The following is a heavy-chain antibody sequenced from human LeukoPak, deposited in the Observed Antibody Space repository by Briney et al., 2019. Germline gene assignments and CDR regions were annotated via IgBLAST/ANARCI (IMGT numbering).Heavy chain of an antibody. CDR1: GFTFSSNS. V-gene: IGHV3-48*02. J-gene: IGHJ5*02. CDR3: ARETWFDP. CDR2: VSSGSSTI. Sequence: PGGSLRLSCAASGFTFSSNSMNWVRQAPGEGLEWVSYVSSGSSTIYYADSVKGRFTISRDNAKNSLYLQMNSLRDEDTAVYYCARETWFDPWGQGTLVTVSS.